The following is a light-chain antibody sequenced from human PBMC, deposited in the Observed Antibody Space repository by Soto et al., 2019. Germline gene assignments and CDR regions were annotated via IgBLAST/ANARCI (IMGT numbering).Light chain of an antibody. V-gene: IGKV3-15*01. J-gene: IGKJ1*01. CDR1: LSVSRN. Sequence: EIMLTQSPGTLSVSQGERATLSCRASLSVSRNLAWYQQKPGQAPRLLIFDASTRATGIPARFSGSGSGTEFTLTITSLQSEDFAVYYCQQYNAWPRTFGQGTKVDIK. CDR3: QQYNAWPRT. CDR2: DAS.